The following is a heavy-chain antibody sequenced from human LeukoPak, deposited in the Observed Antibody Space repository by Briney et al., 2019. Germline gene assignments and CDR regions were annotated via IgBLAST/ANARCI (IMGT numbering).Heavy chain of an antibody. V-gene: IGHV3-53*01. J-gene: IGHJ4*02. CDR1: VFTVSSNY. CDR3: ARISAGFDY. D-gene: IGHD6-19*01. Sequence: GESLRLSCVPSVFTVSSNYMDWVRQAPGKGLEWVSVIYSGDSTYYADSVKGRFTISRDNSKNTLYPQMNSLRAEDTAVYYCARISAGFDYWGQGTLVTVSS. CDR2: IYSGDST.